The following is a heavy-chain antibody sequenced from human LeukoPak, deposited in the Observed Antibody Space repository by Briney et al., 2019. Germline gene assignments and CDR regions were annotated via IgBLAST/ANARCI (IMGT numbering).Heavy chain of an antibody. CDR2: ISSSSSYI. V-gene: IGHV3-21*01. CDR1: GFTFSSYS. Sequence: PGGSLRLSCAASGFTFSSYSMNWVRQAPGKGLEWVSSISSSSSYIYYADSVKGRFTISRDNAKNSLYLQMNSLRAEDTAVYYCARGKISITMVRNNWFDPWGQGTLVTVSS. J-gene: IGHJ5*02. CDR3: ARGKISITMVRNNWFDP. D-gene: IGHD3-10*01.